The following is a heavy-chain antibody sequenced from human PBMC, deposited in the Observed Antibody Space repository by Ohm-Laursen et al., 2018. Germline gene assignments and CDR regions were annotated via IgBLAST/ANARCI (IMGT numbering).Heavy chain of an antibody. V-gene: IGHV3-20*04. CDR3: ARLGDFWSGYFDY. J-gene: IGHJ4*02. D-gene: IGHD3-3*01. Sequence: SLRLSCTASGFTFDDYGMSWVRQAPGKGLEWVSGINWNGGSTGYADSVKGRFTISRDNAKNSLYLQMNSLRAEDTAVYYCARLGDFWSGYFDYWGQGTLVSVSS. CDR2: INWNGGST. CDR1: GFTFDDYG.